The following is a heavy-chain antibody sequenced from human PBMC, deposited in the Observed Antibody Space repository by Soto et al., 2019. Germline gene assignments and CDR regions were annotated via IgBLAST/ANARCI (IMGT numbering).Heavy chain of an antibody. J-gene: IGHJ4*02. CDR2: IYYSGST. CDR3: ARAKKKYYYDSSGFDY. D-gene: IGHD3-22*01. CDR1: GGSISSGGYY. V-gene: IGHV4-31*03. Sequence: PSETLSLTCTVSGGSISSGGYYWSWIRQHPGKGLEWIGYIYYSGSTYYNPSLKSRVTISVDTSKNQFSLKLSSVTAADTAVYYCARAKKKYYYDSSGFDYWGQGTLVTVSS.